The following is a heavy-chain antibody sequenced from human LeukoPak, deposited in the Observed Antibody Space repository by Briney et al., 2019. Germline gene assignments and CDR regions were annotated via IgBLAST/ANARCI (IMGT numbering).Heavy chain of an antibody. Sequence: GGSLRLSCAASGFAFSSYAMHWVRQAPGKGLEWVAVISYDGSNKYYADSVKGRFTISRDNSKNTLYLQMNSLRAEDTAVYYCASRGYSYGLDYWGQGTLVTVSP. CDR1: GFAFSSYA. CDR3: ASRGYSYGLDY. CDR2: ISYDGSNK. V-gene: IGHV3-30-3*01. J-gene: IGHJ4*02. D-gene: IGHD5-18*01.